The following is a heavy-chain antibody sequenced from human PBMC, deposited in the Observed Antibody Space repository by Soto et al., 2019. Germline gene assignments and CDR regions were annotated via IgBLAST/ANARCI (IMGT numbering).Heavy chain of an antibody. CDR2: ISGPSTYI. Sequence: EVQLVESGGGLVKPGGSLRLSCVASGFTFSGYSINWVRQAPGKGLEWVSYISGPSTYIYYADSVEGRFTISRDNAKSAVYLQMNSLRAEDTAVYYCARGFRNGFNVWGQGTTVSVSS. CDR1: GFTFSGYS. V-gene: IGHV3-21*01. D-gene: IGHD2-8*01. CDR3: ARGFRNGFNV. J-gene: IGHJ6*02.